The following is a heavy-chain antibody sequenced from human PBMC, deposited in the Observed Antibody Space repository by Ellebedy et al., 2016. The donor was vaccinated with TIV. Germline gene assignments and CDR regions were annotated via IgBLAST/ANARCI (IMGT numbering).Heavy chain of an antibody. CDR2: INTDGTIT. Sequence: GGSLRLSCAASGFSFSTYWMFWVRQAPGKGLVWVSRINTDGTITDYADSVKGRFTISRDNAKNTLYLKMNSLRADDTAVYYCARDYWGYWGQGTLVTVSS. D-gene: IGHD3-16*01. CDR3: ARDYWGY. J-gene: IGHJ4*02. V-gene: IGHV3-74*01. CDR1: GFSFSTYW.